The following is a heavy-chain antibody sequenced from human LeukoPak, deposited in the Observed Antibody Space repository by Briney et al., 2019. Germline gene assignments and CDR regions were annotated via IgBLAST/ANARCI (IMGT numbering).Heavy chain of an antibody. CDR1: GFTFSSYG. J-gene: IGHJ4*02. D-gene: IGHD3-10*01. CDR2: ISYDGSNK. CDR3: AKAFGLLWFGEFYFDY. Sequence: GRSLRLSCAASGFTFSSYGMHWVRQAPGKGLEWVAVISYDGSNKYYADSVKGRFTISRDNSKNTLYLQMNSLRAEDTAVYYCAKAFGLLWFGEFYFDYWGQGTLVTVSS. V-gene: IGHV3-30*18.